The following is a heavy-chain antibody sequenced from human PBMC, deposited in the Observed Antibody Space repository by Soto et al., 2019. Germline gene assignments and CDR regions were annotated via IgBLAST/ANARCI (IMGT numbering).Heavy chain of an antibody. D-gene: IGHD6-19*01. Sequence: EVPLVESGGGLVQPGGSLRLSCAVSGFTVSSNYMSWVRQAPGKGLEWVSVIYSGGSTYYADSVKGRFTISRDNSKNTLYLQMNSLRAEDTAVYYWARSWAVAGSYDYWGQGTLVTVSS. J-gene: IGHJ4*02. CDR3: ARSWAVAGSYDY. CDR2: IYSGGST. CDR1: GFTVSSNY. V-gene: IGHV3-66*01.